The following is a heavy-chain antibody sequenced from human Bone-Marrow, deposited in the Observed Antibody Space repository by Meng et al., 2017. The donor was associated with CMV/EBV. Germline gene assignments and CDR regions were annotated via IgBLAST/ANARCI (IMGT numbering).Heavy chain of an antibody. J-gene: IGHJ3*02. D-gene: IGHD3-3*01. CDR1: GFTFSSYG. CDR2: IRYDGSNK. CDR3: AKGTRITIFGVVGDAFDI. V-gene: IGHV3-30*02. Sequence: GESLKISCAASGFTFSSYGMHWVRQAPGKGLEWVAFIRYDGSNKYYADSVKGRFTISRDNSKNTLYLQMNSLRAEDTAVYYCAKGTRITIFGVVGDAFDIWGQATMVTVSS.